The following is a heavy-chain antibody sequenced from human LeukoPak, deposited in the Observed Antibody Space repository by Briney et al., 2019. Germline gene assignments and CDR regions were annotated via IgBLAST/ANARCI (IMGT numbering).Heavy chain of an antibody. Sequence: PGGSLRLSCAASGFTFSDYYMSWIRQAPGKGLEWVSYISSSGSTIYYADSVKGRFTISRDNAKNSLYLQMNSLRAEDTAVYYCASLNSQYDYPDYWGQGTLVTVSS. CDR1: GFTFSDYY. CDR3: ASLNSQYDYPDY. D-gene: IGHD2-21*01. V-gene: IGHV3-11*01. CDR2: ISSSGSTI. J-gene: IGHJ4*02.